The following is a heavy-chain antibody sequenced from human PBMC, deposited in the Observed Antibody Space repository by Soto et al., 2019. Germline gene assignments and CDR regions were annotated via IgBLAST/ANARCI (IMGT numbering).Heavy chain of an antibody. D-gene: IGHD2-2*01. J-gene: IGHJ5*02. CDR1: GFTFSSYA. CDR3: AKDMDCSSTSCLGVSGWFDP. V-gene: IGHV3-23*01. Sequence: EVQLLESGGGLVQPGGSLRLSCAASGFTFSSYAMSWVRQAPGKGLEWVSAISGSGGSTYYADSVKGRFTISRDNSKNTLYLQMNSLRAEDTAVYYCAKDMDCSSTSCLGVSGWFDPWGQGTLVTVSS. CDR2: ISGSGGST.